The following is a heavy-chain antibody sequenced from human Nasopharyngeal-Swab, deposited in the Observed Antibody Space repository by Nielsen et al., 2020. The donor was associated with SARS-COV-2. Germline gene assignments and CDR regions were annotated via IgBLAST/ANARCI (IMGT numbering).Heavy chain of an antibody. Sequence: SQTLSLTCAVYGGSFSGYYWSWIRQPPGKGLEWIGEINHSGSTNYNPSLKSRVTISVDTSKNQFSLKLSSVTAADTAVYYCARGVTMVRGVTRKAGDYFDYWGQGTLVTVSS. CDR2: INHSGST. CDR1: GGSFSGYY. CDR3: ARGVTMVRGVTRKAGDYFDY. D-gene: IGHD3-10*01. V-gene: IGHV4-34*01. J-gene: IGHJ4*02.